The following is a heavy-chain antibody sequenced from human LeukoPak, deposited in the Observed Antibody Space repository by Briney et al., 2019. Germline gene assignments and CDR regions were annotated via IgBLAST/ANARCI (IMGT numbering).Heavy chain of an antibody. CDR1: GGSISSYY. J-gene: IGHJ5*02. CDR3: ARARNYYDSSGYYRFDP. V-gene: IGHV4-4*07. CDR2: IYTSGST. Sequence: PSETLSLTCTVSGGSISSYYWSWIRQPAGKGLEWIGRIYTSGSTSYNPSLKRRVTISVDTSKNQFSLKLSSVTAADTAVYYCARARNYYDSSGYYRFDPWGQGTLVTVSS. D-gene: IGHD3-22*01.